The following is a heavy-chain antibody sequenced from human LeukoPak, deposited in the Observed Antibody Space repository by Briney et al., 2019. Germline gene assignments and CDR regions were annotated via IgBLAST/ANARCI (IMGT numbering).Heavy chain of an antibody. V-gene: IGHV4-4*07. CDR1: GYSISSGYY. Sequence: PSETLSLTCTVSGYSISSGYYWSWIRQPAGKGLEWIGRIYTSGSTNYNPSLKSRVTMSADTSKDQFSLKLSSVTAADTAVYYCARGPGYSSDQYYFDYWGQGTLVTVSS. CDR3: ARGPGYSSDQYYFDY. CDR2: IYTSGST. J-gene: IGHJ4*02. D-gene: IGHD6-19*01.